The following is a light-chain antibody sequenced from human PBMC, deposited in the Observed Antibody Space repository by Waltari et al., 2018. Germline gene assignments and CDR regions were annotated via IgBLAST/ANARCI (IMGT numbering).Light chain of an antibody. CDR2: DDT. CDR3: QVWDSSSDPRRV. Sequence: SYVLTQPPSVSVAPGKTARITCGGNNIGSKSVHWYQQKPGQAPVLVIYDDTDRPSGIPERFSGSNSGNTATLTISRVAAGDEADYYCQVWDSSSDPRRVFGGGTKLTVL. J-gene: IGLJ3*02. CDR1: NIGSKS. V-gene: IGLV3-21*04.